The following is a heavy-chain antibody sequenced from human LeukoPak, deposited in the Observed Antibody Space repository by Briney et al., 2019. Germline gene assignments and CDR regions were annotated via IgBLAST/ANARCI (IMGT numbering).Heavy chain of an antibody. CDR3: ARDRNYDSSGYYYPYFDY. Sequence: PGGPLRLSCIASGFTFSSYWMSWVRQAPGKGLEWVANIKQDGSEKYYVDSVKGRFTISRDNAKNSLSLQMNSLRAEDTALYYCARDRNYDSSGYYYPYFDYWGQGTLVTVSS. CDR1: GFTFSSYW. D-gene: IGHD3-22*01. CDR2: IKQDGSEK. V-gene: IGHV3-7*05. J-gene: IGHJ4*02.